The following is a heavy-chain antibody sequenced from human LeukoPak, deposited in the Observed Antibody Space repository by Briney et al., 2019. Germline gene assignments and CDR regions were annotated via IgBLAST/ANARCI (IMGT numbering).Heavy chain of an antibody. J-gene: IGHJ4*02. CDR3: ARDQTYYYDSSGYEFDY. D-gene: IGHD3-22*01. V-gene: IGHV3-23*01. CDR2: ISDSGGKT. CDR1: GFTFNNYA. Sequence: GGSLRLSCTAAGFTFNNYAMSWVRQAPGKGLERVSHISDSGGKTYYADSVKGRFTISRDNAKNSLYLQMNSLRAEDTAVYYCARDQTYYYDSSGYEFDYWGQGTLVTVSS.